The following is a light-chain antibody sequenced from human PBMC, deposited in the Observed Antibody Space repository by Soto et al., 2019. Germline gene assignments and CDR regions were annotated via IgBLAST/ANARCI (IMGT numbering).Light chain of an antibody. Sequence: QSALTQPASVSGSPGQSITISCTGTSSDVGGYDYVSWFQQYPGKAPKLMIYDVSNRPSGVSNRFSGSKSANTASLTISGLQAEDEADYYCSSYTSINTLVFGGGTQLTVL. V-gene: IGLV2-14*01. CDR1: SSDVGGYDY. J-gene: IGLJ2*01. CDR2: DVS. CDR3: SSYTSINTLV.